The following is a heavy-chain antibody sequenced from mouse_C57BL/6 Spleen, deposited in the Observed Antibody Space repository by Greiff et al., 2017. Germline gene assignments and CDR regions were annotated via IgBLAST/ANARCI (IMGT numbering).Heavy chain of an antibody. CDR3: ARDYYYGSSFYWYFDV. V-gene: IGHV1-81*01. Sequence: QVQLQQSGAELARPGASVKLSCKASGYTFTSYGISWVKQRTGQGLEWIGEIYPRSGNTYYNEKFKGKATLTADKSSSTAYMGLRSLTSEDSAVYFCARDYYYGSSFYWYFDVWGTGTTVTVSS. J-gene: IGHJ1*03. CDR1: GYTFTSYG. CDR2: IYPRSGNT. D-gene: IGHD1-1*01.